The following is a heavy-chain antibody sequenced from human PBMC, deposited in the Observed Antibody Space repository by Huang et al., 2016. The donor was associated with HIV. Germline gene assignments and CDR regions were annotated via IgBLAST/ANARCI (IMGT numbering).Heavy chain of an antibody. CDR3: ARSHNWNYFDF. D-gene: IGHD1-20*01. V-gene: IGHV1-69*01. CDR1: GGTFSTYA. Sequence: QVQLVQSGAEVKKPGSSVKVSCKSSGGTFSTYAINWVRQAPGQGLEWMGAIIHTFVTPQYAQKFQGRVTITADESTSTAYMQLSSLKSEDTAVYYCARSHNWNYFDFWGQGTLVTVSS. CDR2: IIHTFVTP. J-gene: IGHJ4*02.